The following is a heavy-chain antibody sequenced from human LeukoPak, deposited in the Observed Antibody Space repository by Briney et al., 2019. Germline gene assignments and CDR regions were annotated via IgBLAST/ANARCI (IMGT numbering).Heavy chain of an antibody. D-gene: IGHD4-17*01. CDR3: ALFLRWYYAFDI. CDR2: IYSGGST. CDR1: GFTFSSYG. V-gene: IGHV3-NL1*01. J-gene: IGHJ3*02. Sequence: GGSLRLSCAASGFTFSSYGMHWVRQAPGKGLEWVAVIYSGGSTYYADSVKGRFTISRDNSKNTLYLQMNSLRAEDTAVYYCALFLRWYYAFDIWGQGTMVTVSS.